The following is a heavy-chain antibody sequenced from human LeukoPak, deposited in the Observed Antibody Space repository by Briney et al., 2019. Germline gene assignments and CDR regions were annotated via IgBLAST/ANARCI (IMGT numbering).Heavy chain of an antibody. V-gene: IGHV4-39*01. J-gene: IGHJ2*01. CDR1: GGSLSSNSHY. CDR3: ARVLEGSSGQHWYFDL. Sequence: SETLSLTCTVSGGSLSSNSHYWGCIRQPPGKGLEWIGTFYYSGSTYYNPSLGSRVTISADTSKNQFSLKLSSVTAADTAVYYCARVLEGSSGQHWYFDLWGRGTLVTVSS. CDR2: FYYSGST. D-gene: IGHD6-19*01.